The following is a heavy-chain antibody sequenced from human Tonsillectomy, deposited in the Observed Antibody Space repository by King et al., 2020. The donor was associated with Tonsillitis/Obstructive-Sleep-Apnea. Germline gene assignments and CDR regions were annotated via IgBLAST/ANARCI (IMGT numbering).Heavy chain of an antibody. CDR1: GSSIGRGGYY. CDR3: ARDQSSYYSDTGAYNCGFDP. Sequence: VQLQESGPGLVKPSQTLSLTCSVSGSSIGRGGYYWSWIRQHPGKGLEWIGHIYYSGSTYYNPSLKSRVTISIDTSKNQFSLKLSSVTVADTAVYYCARDQSSYYSDTGAYNCGFDPWGQGTLVTVSS. V-gene: IGHV4-31*03. D-gene: IGHD3-22*01. CDR2: IYYSGST. J-gene: IGHJ5*02.